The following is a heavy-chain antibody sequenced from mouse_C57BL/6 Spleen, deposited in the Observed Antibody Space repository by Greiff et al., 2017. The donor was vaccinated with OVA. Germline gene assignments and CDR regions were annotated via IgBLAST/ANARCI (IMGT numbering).Heavy chain of an antibody. CDR3: ARDRDYDGLGGFAY. J-gene: IGHJ3*01. V-gene: IGHV5-4*01. D-gene: IGHD2-4*01. CDR1: GFTFSSYA. Sequence: EVQLVESGGGLVKPGGSLKLSCAASGFTFSSYAMSWVRQTPEKRLEWVATISDGGSYTYYPDSVKGRFTISRDNAKNNLYLQMSHLKSEDTAMYYCARDRDYDGLGGFAYWGQGTLVTVSA. CDR2: ISDGGSYT.